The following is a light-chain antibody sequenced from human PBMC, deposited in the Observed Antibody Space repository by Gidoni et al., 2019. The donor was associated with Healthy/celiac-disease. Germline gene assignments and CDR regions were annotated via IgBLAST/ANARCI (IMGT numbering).Light chain of an antibody. J-gene: IGLJ2*01. V-gene: IGLV1-40*01. CDR3: QSYDSSLSGSVV. CDR1: SSNIGAGYD. CDR2: GNS. Sequence: QSVLTPPPSVSGAPAQRVTISCTGSSSNIGAGYDVHWYQQIPGTAPKLLIYGNSNRPSGVPDRFSGSKSGTSASLAITGLQAEDEADYYCQSYDSSLSGSVVFGGGTKLTVL.